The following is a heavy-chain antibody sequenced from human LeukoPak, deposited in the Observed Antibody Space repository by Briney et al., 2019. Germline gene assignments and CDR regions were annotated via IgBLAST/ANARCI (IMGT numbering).Heavy chain of an antibody. V-gene: IGHV3-11*01. D-gene: IGHD6-6*01. J-gene: IGHJ3*02. CDR3: ARIGRPAAFDI. Sequence: KPGGSLRLSCAASGFTFSDYYMSWIGQAPGKGLEWVSYITSSGSTIYYADSMKGRFTISRDNAKHSLFLQLDSLRAEDTAVYYCARIGRPAAFDIWGQGTLVIVSS. CDR1: GFTFSDYY. CDR2: ITSSGSTI.